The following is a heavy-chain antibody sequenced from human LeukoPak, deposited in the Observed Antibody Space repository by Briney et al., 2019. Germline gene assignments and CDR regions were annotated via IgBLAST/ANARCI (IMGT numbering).Heavy chain of an antibody. Sequence: QPGGSLRLSCAASGFTVSSYEMNWVRQAPGKGLEWVSYISSSGTTIYYADSVTGRFTISRDNAKNSLYLQMNSQRAEDTAVYYCARGGYCSSSICYSLNAFDIWGQGTMFIVSS. V-gene: IGHV3-48*03. D-gene: IGHD2-2*01. CDR1: GFTVSSYE. J-gene: IGHJ3*02. CDR2: ISSSGTTI. CDR3: ARGGYCSSSICYSLNAFDI.